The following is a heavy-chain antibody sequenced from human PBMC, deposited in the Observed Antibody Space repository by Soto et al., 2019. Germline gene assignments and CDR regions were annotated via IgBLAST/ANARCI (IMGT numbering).Heavy chain of an antibody. CDR3: ARDARIVVVPPAVIPFDC. CDR1: GYTLTYYG. Sequence: GASVKVSCKASGYTLTYYGVSWVRQAPGQGLEWMGWISGTNGDTNYAQKFQGRGTMTTDTSTSTAYMERRSLRSDDTAVYFCARDARIVVVPPAVIPFDCWGQGTLVTV. J-gene: IGHJ4*02. V-gene: IGHV1-18*04. CDR2: ISGTNGDT. D-gene: IGHD2-2*01.